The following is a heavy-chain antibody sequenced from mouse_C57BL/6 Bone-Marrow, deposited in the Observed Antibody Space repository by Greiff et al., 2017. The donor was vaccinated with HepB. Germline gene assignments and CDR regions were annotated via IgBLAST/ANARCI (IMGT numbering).Heavy chain of an antibody. CDR2: IYPGSGST. CDR1: GYTFTSYW. D-gene: IGHD2-5*01. J-gene: IGHJ3*01. CDR3: AIYSNYVAWFAY. V-gene: IGHV1-55*01. Sequence: QVQLKQSGAELVKPGASVKMSCKASGYTFTSYWITWVKQRPGQGLEWIGDIYPGSGSTNYNEKFKSKATLTVDTSSSTAYMQLSSLTSEDSAVYYCAIYSNYVAWFAYWGQGTLVTVSA.